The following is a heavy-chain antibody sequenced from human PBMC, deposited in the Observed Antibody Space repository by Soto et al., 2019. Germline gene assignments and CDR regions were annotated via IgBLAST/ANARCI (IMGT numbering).Heavy chain of an antibody. J-gene: IGHJ5*02. Sequence: VQLQQWCAGLLKPSETLSLTCAVYGGSFSGYYWSWIRQPPGKVLEWIGEINHSGSTNYNPSLKSRVTISVDTSKNQFSLKLSSVTAADTAVYYCARGVRVAGTLGWFDPWGQGTLVTVSS. CDR1: GGSFSGYY. D-gene: IGHD6-19*01. CDR2: INHSGST. CDR3: ARGVRVAGTLGWFDP. V-gene: IGHV4-34*01.